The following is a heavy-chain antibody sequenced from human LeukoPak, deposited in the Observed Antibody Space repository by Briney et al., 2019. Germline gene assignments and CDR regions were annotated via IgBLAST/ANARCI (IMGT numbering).Heavy chain of an antibody. J-gene: IGHJ4*02. V-gene: IGHV3-21*01. CDR2: ISSSSSYI. Sequence: GGSLRLSCAASGFTFSSYSMNWVRQAPGKGLEWVSSISSSSSYIYYADSVKGRFTISRDNAKNSLYLQMNSLRAEDTAVYYCARTYYYDSSGYYPGYFDYWGQGTLVTVSS. CDR1: GFTFSSYS. D-gene: IGHD3-22*01. CDR3: ARTYYYDSSGYYPGYFDY.